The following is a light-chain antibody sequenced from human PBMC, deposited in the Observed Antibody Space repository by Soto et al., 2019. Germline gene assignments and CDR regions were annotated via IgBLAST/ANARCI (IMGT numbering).Light chain of an antibody. CDR2: GAS. CDR1: QSVSSN. Sequence: EIMMTQSPATLSVSPGERFTLSCRASQSVSSNLAWYQQKPGQAPRLLIYGASTRATGIPARFSGSGSGTEFTLTISSLQSEDFAVYFCQQYNNWPRTFGQGTKVDIK. V-gene: IGKV3-15*01. CDR3: QQYNNWPRT. J-gene: IGKJ1*01.